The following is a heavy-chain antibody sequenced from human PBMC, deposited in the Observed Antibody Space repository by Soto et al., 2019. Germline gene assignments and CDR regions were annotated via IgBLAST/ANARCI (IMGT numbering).Heavy chain of an antibody. D-gene: IGHD2-21*02. J-gene: IGHJ3*02. CDR2: IYYSGST. Sequence: LETLSLTCTVSGGSISSYYWSWIRQPPGKGLEWIGDIYYSGSTNYNPSLKSRFTISVDTSKNQFSLKLSSVTAADTAVYYCANAYCGCDCYAFDIWGQGTMVTVSS. CDR1: GGSISSYY. CDR3: ANAYCGCDCYAFDI. V-gene: IGHV4-59*08.